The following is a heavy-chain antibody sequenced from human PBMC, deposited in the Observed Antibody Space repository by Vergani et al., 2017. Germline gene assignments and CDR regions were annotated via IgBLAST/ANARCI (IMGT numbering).Heavy chain of an antibody. Sequence: EVQLVESGVGLLKPGDHVRLSCAVSGLNFNDAWMTWVRQAPGKGLEWLGRVISKKDGGRADYSPHVKGTITISRDESKSTIYLDMNSLRIEDTATYYCSTYNVGSSFSWGQGTRVTVSS. D-gene: IGHD5-24*01. CDR3: STYNVGSSFS. V-gene: IGHV3-15*01. CDR2: VISKKDGGRA. CDR1: GLNFNDAW. J-gene: IGHJ4*02.